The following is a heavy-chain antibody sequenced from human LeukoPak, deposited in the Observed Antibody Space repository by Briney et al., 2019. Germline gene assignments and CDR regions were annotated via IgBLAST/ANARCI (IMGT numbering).Heavy chain of an antibody. CDR2: IIPILGIA. D-gene: IGHD3-10*01. J-gene: IGHJ5*02. CDR1: GGTFSSYA. CDR3: ARDIWFGELLEGSTGFDP. Sequence: GASVKVSCTASGGTFSSYAISWVRQAPGQGLEWMGRIIPILGIANYAQKFQGRVTITADKSTSTAYMELSSLRSEDTAVYYCARDIWFGELLEGSTGFDPWGQGTLVTVSS. V-gene: IGHV1-69*04.